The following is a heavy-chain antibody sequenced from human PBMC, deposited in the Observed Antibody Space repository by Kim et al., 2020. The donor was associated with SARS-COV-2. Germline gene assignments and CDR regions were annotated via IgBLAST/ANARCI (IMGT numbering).Heavy chain of an antibody. CDR3: ASSGATYYDFWSGYYPFDY. D-gene: IGHD3-3*01. V-gene: IGHV1-2*02. CDR2: INPNSGGT. J-gene: IGHJ4*02. CDR1: GYTFTGYY. Sequence: ASVKVSCKASGYTFTGYYMHWVRQAPGQGLEWMGWINPNSGGTNYAQKFQGRVTMTRDTSISTAYMELSRLRSDDTAVYYCASSGATYYDFWSGYYPFDYWGQGTLVTVSS.